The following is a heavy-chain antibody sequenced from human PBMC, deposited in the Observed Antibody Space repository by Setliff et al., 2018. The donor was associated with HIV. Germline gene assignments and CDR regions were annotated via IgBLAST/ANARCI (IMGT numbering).Heavy chain of an antibody. J-gene: IGHJ4*02. D-gene: IGHD5-18*01. CDR1: GFTFSGFE. V-gene: IGHV3-48*03. CDR2: ISSGSSTI. Sequence: GGSLRLSCVISGFTFSGFEVNWVRQAPGKGLEWVSYISSGSSTIYYADSVKGRFTISRDNAKNSLYLQMNSLRAEDTAVYYCARDHGYSYGTIDYWGQGTLVTVSS. CDR3: ARDHGYSYGTIDY.